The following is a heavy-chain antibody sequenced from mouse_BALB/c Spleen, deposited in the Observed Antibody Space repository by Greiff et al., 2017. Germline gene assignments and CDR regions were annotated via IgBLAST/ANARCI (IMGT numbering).Heavy chain of an antibody. CDR1: GFTFSSYG. V-gene: IGHV5-6*01. Sequence: EVLLVESGGDLVKPGGSLKLSCAASGFTFSSYGMSWVRQTPDKRLEWVATISSGGSYTYYPDSVKGRFTISRDNAKNPLYLQMSSLKSEDTAMYYCAREGTWFAYWGQGILVTVSA. J-gene: IGHJ3*01. CDR2: ISSGGSYT. CDR3: AREGTWFAY.